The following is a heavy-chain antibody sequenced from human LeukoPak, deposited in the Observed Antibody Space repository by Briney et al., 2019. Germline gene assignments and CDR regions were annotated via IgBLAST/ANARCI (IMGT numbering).Heavy chain of an antibody. Sequence: QAGGSLRLFCAASGFPFSSYAMSWVRQAPGKGLEWVSVISGSGGGTYYADSVKGRFTISGDNSKNTVYLQMNSLRAEDTALYYCAKGGVYGDYYFDYWGQGTLVTVSS. CDR2: ISGSGGGT. CDR1: GFPFSSYA. D-gene: IGHD4-17*01. V-gene: IGHV3-23*01. J-gene: IGHJ4*02. CDR3: AKGGVYGDYYFDY.